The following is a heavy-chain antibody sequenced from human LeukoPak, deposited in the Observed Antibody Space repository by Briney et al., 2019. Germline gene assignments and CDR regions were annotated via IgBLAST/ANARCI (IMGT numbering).Heavy chain of an antibody. D-gene: IGHD4/OR15-4a*01. V-gene: IGHV3-21*01. CDR1: GFTFSSST. J-gene: IGHJ5*02. CDR3: LRIPNSANFPNWFDP. Sequence: PGGSLRLSCAASGFTFSSSTMNWVRRAPGKWLEWVSSISSSSDYIYYADSVKGRFTISRDNAKNSLYLQMNSLRAEDTAVYYCLRIPNSANFPNWFDPWGQGTLVTVSS. CDR2: ISSSSDYI.